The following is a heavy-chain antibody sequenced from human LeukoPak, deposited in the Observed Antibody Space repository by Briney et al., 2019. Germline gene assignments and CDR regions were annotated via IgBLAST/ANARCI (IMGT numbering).Heavy chain of an antibody. CDR3: ARGIEASSGWYVIDY. CDR2: INAGKGNT. J-gene: IGHJ4*02. Sequence: ASVKVSCKASGYTFISCAMHWVRQAPGQRLEWMGWINAGKGNTKYSQKFQGSVTITRDTSASTAYMELNSLRSEDTAVYYCARGIEASSGWYVIDYWGQGTLVTVSS. CDR1: GYTFISCA. D-gene: IGHD6-19*01. V-gene: IGHV1-3*01.